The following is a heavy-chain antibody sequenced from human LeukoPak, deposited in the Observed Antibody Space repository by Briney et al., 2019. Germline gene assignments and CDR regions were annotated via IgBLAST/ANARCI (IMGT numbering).Heavy chain of an antibody. Sequence: SETLSLTCTVSGGSISSGDYYWSWIRQPPGKGLEWIGYIYYSGSTYCNPSLKSRVTISVDTSKNQFSLKLSSVTAADTAAYYCAREMGRDTSFDYWGQGTLVTVSS. D-gene: IGHD5-18*01. CDR1: GGSISSGDYY. CDR3: AREMGRDTSFDY. V-gene: IGHV4-30-4*01. CDR2: IYYSGST. J-gene: IGHJ4*02.